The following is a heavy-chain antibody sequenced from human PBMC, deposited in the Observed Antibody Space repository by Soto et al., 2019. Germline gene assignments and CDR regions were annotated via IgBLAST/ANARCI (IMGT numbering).Heavy chain of an antibody. J-gene: IGHJ3*02. Sequence: QVQLVESGGGVVQPGRSLRLSCAASGFTFSSYGMHWVRQAPGKGLEWVAVISYDGSNKYYADSVKGRLTISRDNSKNPLYLQRNSLGGGETGGYYCAKGNGSGCYWLRVGDSSGILGQGTMVTVSS. CDR3: AKGNGSGCYWLRVGDSSGI. CDR2: ISYDGSNK. D-gene: IGHD6-19*01. CDR1: GFTFSSYG. V-gene: IGHV3-30*18.